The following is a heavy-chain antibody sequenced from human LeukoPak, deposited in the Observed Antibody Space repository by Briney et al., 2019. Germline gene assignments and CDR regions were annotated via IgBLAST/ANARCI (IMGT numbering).Heavy chain of an antibody. CDR1: GHTFTTYY. CDR2: INPSGDGT. CDR3: AKETPNAGWFDP. D-gene: IGHD2-8*01. Sequence: ASVKVSCKASGHTFTTYYVHLVRQAPGQGLEWMGVINPSGDGTNYPQRFQGRVTLTRDTSTSTVYMELSSLRSEDTAIYYCAKETPNAGWFDPWGQGTLVTVSS. V-gene: IGHV1-46*01. J-gene: IGHJ5*02.